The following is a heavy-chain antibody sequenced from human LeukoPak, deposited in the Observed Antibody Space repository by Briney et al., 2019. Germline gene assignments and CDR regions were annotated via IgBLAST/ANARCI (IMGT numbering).Heavy chain of an antibody. CDR1: GGSISSGDYY. D-gene: IGHD2-15*01. J-gene: IGHJ4*02. CDR2: IYYSGST. CDR3: ARDAVGYCSGGSCYSD. V-gene: IGHV4-30-4*01. Sequence: SETLSLTCTVSGGSISSGDYYWSWIRQPPGKGLEWIGYIYYSGSTYYNPSLKSRVTISVDTSKNQFSLKLSSVTAADTAVYYCARDAVGYCSGGSCYSDWGQGTLVTASS.